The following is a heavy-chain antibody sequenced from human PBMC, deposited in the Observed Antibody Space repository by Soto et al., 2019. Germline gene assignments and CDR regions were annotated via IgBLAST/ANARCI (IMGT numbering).Heavy chain of an antibody. D-gene: IGHD2-2*01. CDR1: GFTFSSYA. Sequence: QVQLVESGGGVVQPGGSLRLSCAASGFTFSSYAMHWVRQAPGKGLEWVAGISYDGRNKFSADSVKGRFTISRDNSQNTLYLQMNSLRPEDTAVYYCAKETSRFAVPPALDYWGQGTLVTVS. J-gene: IGHJ4*02. CDR2: ISYDGRNK. V-gene: IGHV3-30*18. CDR3: AKETSRFAVPPALDY.